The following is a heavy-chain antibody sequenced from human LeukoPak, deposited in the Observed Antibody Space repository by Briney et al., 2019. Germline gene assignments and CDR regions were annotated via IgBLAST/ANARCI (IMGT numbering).Heavy chain of an antibody. CDR2: IIPILGIA. D-gene: IGHD3-22*01. Sequence: ASVKVFCKASGGTFSSYAISWVRQAPGQGLEWMGRIIPILGIANYAQKFQGRVTITADKSTSTAYMELSSLRSEDTAVYYCARDQADYYDSSGYARWGQGTLVTVSS. J-gene: IGHJ4*02. CDR3: ARDQADYYDSSGYAR. V-gene: IGHV1-69*04. CDR1: GGTFSSYA.